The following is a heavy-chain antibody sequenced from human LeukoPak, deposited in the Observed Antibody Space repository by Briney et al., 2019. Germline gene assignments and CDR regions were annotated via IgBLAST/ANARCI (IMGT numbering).Heavy chain of an antibody. Sequence: PSETLSLTCAVSGYSISSGYYWGWIRQPPGKGLEWIGSIYHSGSTYYNPSLKSRVTISVDTSKNQFSLKLSSVTAADTAVYYCASFFSMVRGAPFDYWGQVTLVTVSS. D-gene: IGHD3-10*01. CDR3: ASFFSMVRGAPFDY. J-gene: IGHJ4*02. CDR2: IYHSGST. CDR1: GYSISSGYY. V-gene: IGHV4-38-2*01.